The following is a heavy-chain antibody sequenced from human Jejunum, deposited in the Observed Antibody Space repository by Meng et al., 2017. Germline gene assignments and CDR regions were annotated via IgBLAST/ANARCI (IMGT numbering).Heavy chain of an antibody. CDR2: INVAGNGM. J-gene: IGHJ4*01. CDR1: GLTSTDYD. Sequence: GGSLRLSCAASGLTSTDYDMTGFREAPGKGLEWVASINVAGNGMSYAVSVKGRFTIARDNDKHSMLLQRNGLKAEDTAVYYCPRDLNWGSDYWGKGTPVTVSS. CDR3: PRDLNWGSDY. V-gene: IGHV3-69-1*02. D-gene: IGHD7-27*01.